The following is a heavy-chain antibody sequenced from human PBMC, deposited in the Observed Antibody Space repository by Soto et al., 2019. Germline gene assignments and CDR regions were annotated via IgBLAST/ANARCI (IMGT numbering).Heavy chain of an antibody. CDR1: GYTFTTYG. D-gene: IGHD3-22*01. CDR2: ISTYNGNT. CDR3: ARWPTDYYDNSGDYFLDY. V-gene: IGHV1-18*01. J-gene: IGHJ4*02. Sequence: QVQLVQSGAEVKKPGASVKVSCKASGYTFTTYGMRWVRQAPGQGLVWMGWISTYNGNTKYAERLQGRVTMTTDTTTSTAYMELRSLRSDDTAVYYCARWPTDYYDNSGDYFLDYWGQGTLVTVSS.